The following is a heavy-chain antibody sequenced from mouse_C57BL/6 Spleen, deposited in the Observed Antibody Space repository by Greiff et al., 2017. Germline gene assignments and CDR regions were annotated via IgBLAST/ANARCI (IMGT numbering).Heavy chain of an antibody. Sequence: EVQVVESGGGLVKPGGSLKLSCAASGFTFSSYAMSWVRQTPEKRLEWVATISDGGSYTYYPDNVKGRFTISRDNAKNNLYLQMSHLKSEDTAMYYCARGLFGDYEGYFDYWRQGTTLTVSS. D-gene: IGHD2-13*01. CDR1: GFTFSSYA. CDR2: ISDGGSYT. J-gene: IGHJ2*01. CDR3: ARGLFGDYEGYFDY. V-gene: IGHV5-4*01.